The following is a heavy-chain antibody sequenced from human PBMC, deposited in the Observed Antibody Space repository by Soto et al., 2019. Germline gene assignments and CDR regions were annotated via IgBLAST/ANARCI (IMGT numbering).Heavy chain of an antibody. Sequence: EVQLLESGGGLVQPGGSPRLSCAASGFTFSSYAMSWVRQAPGKGLEWVSAISGSGGSTYYADSVKGRFTISRDTSKNTMYMQMNSLRAEDSAVYYCARRSSGWYFDYWGQGTLVTVSS. CDR3: ARRSSGWYFDY. J-gene: IGHJ4*02. V-gene: IGHV3-23*01. D-gene: IGHD6-19*01. CDR1: GFTFSSYA. CDR2: ISGSGGST.